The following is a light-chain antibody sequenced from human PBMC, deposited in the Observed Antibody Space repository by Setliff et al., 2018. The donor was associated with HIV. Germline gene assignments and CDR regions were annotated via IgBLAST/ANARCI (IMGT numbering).Light chain of an antibody. J-gene: IGLJ3*02. CDR2: EVN. CDR1: SRDIGYYDY. V-gene: IGLV2-14*03. CDR3: SSYTINSLRV. Sequence: QSALTQPASVSGSPGQSITISCTGTSRDIGYYDYVSWYQQHPGQAPKLLIYEVNIRPSGVSSRFSGSQSGNTASLTISGLQAEDEADYYCSSYTINSLRVFGGGTKVTVL.